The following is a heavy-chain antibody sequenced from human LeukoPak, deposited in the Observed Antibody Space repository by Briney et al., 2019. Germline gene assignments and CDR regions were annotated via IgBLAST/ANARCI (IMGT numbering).Heavy chain of an antibody. Sequence: ASVKVSCKASGYTFTGYYMHWVRQAPGQGLEWMGRIIPILGIANYAQKFQGRVTITADKSTSAAYMELSSLRSEDTAVYYCARGQLGVAASDYWGQGTLVTVSS. J-gene: IGHJ4*02. CDR1: GYTFTGYY. CDR3: ARGQLGVAASDY. D-gene: IGHD6-13*01. CDR2: IIPILGIA. V-gene: IGHV1-69*04.